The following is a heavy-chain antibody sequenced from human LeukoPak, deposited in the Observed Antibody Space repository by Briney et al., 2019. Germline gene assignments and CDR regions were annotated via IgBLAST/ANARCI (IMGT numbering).Heavy chain of an antibody. Sequence: PGGSLRLSCAASGFTFSTYWMHWVRQAPGKGLVWASRINSDGSRTTYADSVKGRFTISRDNAKNTLYLQMNSLRTEDTAVYYCARPETQYSSGLDGFDIWGQGTMVTVSS. V-gene: IGHV3-74*01. CDR1: GFTFSTYW. D-gene: IGHD6-19*01. CDR3: ARPETQYSSGLDGFDI. J-gene: IGHJ3*02. CDR2: INSDGSRT.